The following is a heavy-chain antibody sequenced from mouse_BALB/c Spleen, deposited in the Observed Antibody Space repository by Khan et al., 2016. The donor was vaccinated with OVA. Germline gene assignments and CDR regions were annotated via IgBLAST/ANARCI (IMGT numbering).Heavy chain of an antibody. D-gene: IGHD1-2*01. Sequence: EVQLQESGPGLVKPSQSLSITCTVTGYSITSGYGWNWIRQFPGNKLEWMGYISYSGSTNYNPYLKSRISFTRDTSKNQFFLQLNSVTTEDTATYYCARTARIKYWGQGTTLTVSS. CDR1: GYSITSGYG. CDR2: ISYSGST. V-gene: IGHV3-2*02. CDR3: ARTARIKY. J-gene: IGHJ2*01.